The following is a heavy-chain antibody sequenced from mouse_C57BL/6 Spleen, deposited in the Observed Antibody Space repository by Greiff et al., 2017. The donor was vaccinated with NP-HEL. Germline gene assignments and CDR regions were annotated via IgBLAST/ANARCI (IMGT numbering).Heavy chain of an antibody. CDR3: ARFYYGNYFDAMDY. CDR2: IYPRSGNT. J-gene: IGHJ4*01. V-gene: IGHV1-81*01. Sequence: VQLQQSGAELARPGASVKLSCKASGYTFTSYGISWVKQRTGQGLEWIGEIYPRSGNTYYNEKFKGKATLTADKSSSTAYMELRSLTSEDSAVYFCARFYYGNYFDAMDYWGQGTSVTVSS. D-gene: IGHD2-1*01. CDR1: GYTFTSYG.